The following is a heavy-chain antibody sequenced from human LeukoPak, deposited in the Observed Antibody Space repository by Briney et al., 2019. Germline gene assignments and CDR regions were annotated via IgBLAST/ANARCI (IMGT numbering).Heavy chain of an antibody. V-gene: IGHV4-34*01. CDR2: INHSGST. CDR3: ARLGPVSSDYRGRLFDY. D-gene: IGHD3-22*01. Sequence: PSETLSLTCAVYGGSFSGYYWSWIRQPPGKGLEWIGEINHSGSTNYNPSLKSRVTISVDTSKNQFSLKLSSVTAADTAVYYCARLGPVSSDYRGRLFDYWGQGTLVTVSS. J-gene: IGHJ4*02. CDR1: GGSFSGYY.